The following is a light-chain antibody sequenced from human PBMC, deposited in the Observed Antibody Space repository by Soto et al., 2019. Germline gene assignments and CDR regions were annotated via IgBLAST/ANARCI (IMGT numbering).Light chain of an antibody. V-gene: IGLV2-18*02. Sequence: QSALTQPPSVSGSPGQSVTISCTGTSSDVGSYNRVSWYQQPPGTAPKLLIYEVSNRPSGVPDRFSGSKSGNTASLTISGLQAEDEADYYCSSYTSSSILFGTGTKLTVL. J-gene: IGLJ1*01. CDR3: SSYTSSSIL. CDR1: SSDVGSYNR. CDR2: EVS.